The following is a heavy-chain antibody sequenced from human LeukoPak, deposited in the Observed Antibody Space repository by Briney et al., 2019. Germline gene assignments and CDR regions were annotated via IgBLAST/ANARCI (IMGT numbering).Heavy chain of an antibody. J-gene: IGHJ4*02. Sequence: GGSLRLSCAASGFTFIAYSMNWVRQAPGKGLEWVANIKQDGSEKYYVDSVKGRFTISRDNAKKSLYLQMNSLRAEDTAVYYCARETEMANLDYWGQGTLVTVSS. CDR3: ARETEMANLDY. V-gene: IGHV3-7*04. CDR2: IKQDGSEK. CDR1: GFTFIAYS. D-gene: IGHD5-24*01.